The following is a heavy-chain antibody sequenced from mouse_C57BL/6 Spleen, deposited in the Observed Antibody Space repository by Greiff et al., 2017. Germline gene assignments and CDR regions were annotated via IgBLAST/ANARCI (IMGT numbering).Heavy chain of an antibody. Sequence: EVQLQESGGGLVQPGGSMKLSCDASGFTFSDAWMDWVRQSPEKGLEWVAEISNKANNHATYYAESVKGRFTISRDDSKSSVYLQMNCLRAEDTGSYYCTSITTRAMDDWGQVTSVTVSS. CDR3: TSITTRAMDD. CDR1: GFTFSDAW. D-gene: IGHD1-1*01. CDR2: ISNKANNHAT. J-gene: IGHJ4*01. V-gene: IGHV6-6*01.